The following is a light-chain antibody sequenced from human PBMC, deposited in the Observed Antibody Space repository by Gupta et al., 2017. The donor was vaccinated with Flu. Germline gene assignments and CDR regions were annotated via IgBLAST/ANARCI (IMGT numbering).Light chain of an antibody. CDR1: ESIRNW. J-gene: IGKJ1*01. CDR2: MAS. V-gene: IGKV1-5*03. Sequence: PSILSAAVGDRVTITCRASESIRNWLAWYQQKPGKAPKLLISMASTLESGVPSRFSGSGSGTEFTLTISSLQPDDLATYYCQHEDNSLWTFGQGTKMDI. CDR3: QHEDNSLWT.